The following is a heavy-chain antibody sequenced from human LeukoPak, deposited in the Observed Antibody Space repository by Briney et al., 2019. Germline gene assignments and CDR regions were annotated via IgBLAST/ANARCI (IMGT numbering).Heavy chain of an antibody. Sequence: GGSLRLSCAASGFTFSSYAMNWVRQAPGKGLEWVSSIFGSSNMYYADSVKGRFTISRDNSKNTLYLQMNSLRAEDTAVYYCAKVRDGYNYFDYWGQGTLVTVSS. CDR3: AKVRDGYNYFDY. J-gene: IGHJ4*02. V-gene: IGHV3-23*01. CDR2: IFGSSNM. D-gene: IGHD5-24*01. CDR1: GFTFSSYA.